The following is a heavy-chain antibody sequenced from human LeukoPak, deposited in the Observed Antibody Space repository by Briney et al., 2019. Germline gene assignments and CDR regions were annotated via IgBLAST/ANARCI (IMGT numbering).Heavy chain of an antibody. CDR2: ISAYNGNT. Sequence: ASVKVSCKASGYTFTSYGISWVRQAPGQGLEWMGWISAYNGNTNYAQKLQGRVTMTTDTSTSTAYMELSSLRSDDTAVYYCARADVLLWFGELGPVDYWGQGTLVTVSS. V-gene: IGHV1-18*01. D-gene: IGHD3-10*01. J-gene: IGHJ4*02. CDR1: GYTFTSYG. CDR3: ARADVLLWFGELGPVDY.